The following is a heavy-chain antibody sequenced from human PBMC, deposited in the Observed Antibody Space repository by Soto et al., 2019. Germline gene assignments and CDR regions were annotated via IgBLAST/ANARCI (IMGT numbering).Heavy chain of an antibody. V-gene: IGHV1-18*01. CDR3: ARDLPTMDV. J-gene: IGHJ6*02. CDR1: GYTFTSYG. CDR2: IRAYNGNT. Sequence: QVQLVQSGADVKKPGASVKVSCKASGYTFTSYGISWVRQAPGQGLEWMGWIRAYNGNTNYAQKLQGRVTMTTDTSTCTAYMELRSLRSYDTALYSCARDLPTMDVWGQGTTFTGSS.